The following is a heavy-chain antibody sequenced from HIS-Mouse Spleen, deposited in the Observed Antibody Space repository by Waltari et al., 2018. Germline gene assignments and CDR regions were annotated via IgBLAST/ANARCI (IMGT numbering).Heavy chain of an antibody. V-gene: IGHV2-70*15. CDR3: ARIAEGYSSGWYAFDY. D-gene: IGHD6-19*01. CDR1: GFSLSTSAKY. Sequence: QVTLRESGPALVKPTQTLTLTCTFSGFSLSTSAKYVTWIRQPPGKALEWLARIDWDDDKYYSTSLKTRLTISKDTSKNQVVLTMTNMDPVDTATYYCARIAEGYSSGWYAFDYWGQGTLVTVSS. J-gene: IGHJ4*02. CDR2: IDWDDDK.